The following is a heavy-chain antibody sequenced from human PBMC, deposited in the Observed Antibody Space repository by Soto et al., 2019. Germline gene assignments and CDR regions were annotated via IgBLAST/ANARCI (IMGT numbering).Heavy chain of an antibody. D-gene: IGHD2-21*02. J-gene: IGHJ6*02. Sequence: PGGSLRLSCAASGFTFSSYSMHWVRQAPGKGLEWVSSIGTRSDIYYADSVKGRFTISRDNAKNSLSLQMNSMTAEDTAVYYCAREETAWPLAYGLDVWGQGNPVTVSS. CDR2: IGTRSDI. V-gene: IGHV3-21*01. CDR3: AREETAWPLAYGLDV. CDR1: GFTFSSYS.